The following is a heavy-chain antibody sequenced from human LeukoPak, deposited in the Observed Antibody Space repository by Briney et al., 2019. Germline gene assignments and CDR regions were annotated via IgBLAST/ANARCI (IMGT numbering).Heavy chain of an antibody. CDR3: ARLAYSSGWYTGAMDY. D-gene: IGHD6-19*01. CDR1: GYSFTNYW. V-gene: IGHV5-51*01. J-gene: IGHJ4*02. CDR2: IYPGDSET. Sequence: GESLKISCKGSGYSFTNYWIGWVRQMPEKGLEWMGIIYPGDSETRYSPSFQGQVTISADKSISNAYLQWSSLKASDTAIYYCARLAYSSGWYTGAMDYWGQGTLVTVSS.